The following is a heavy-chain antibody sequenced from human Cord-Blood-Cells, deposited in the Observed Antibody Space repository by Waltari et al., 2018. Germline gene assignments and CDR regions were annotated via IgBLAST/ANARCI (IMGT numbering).Heavy chain of an antibody. V-gene: IGHV3-30-3*01. CDR2: ISYDGSNK. CDR3: ARDQITLDAFDI. CDR1: GFTFSSYA. J-gene: IGHJ3*02. Sequence: QVQLVESGGGVVQPGRSLRLSCAASGFTFSSYAMHWVRQAPGKGLEWVAVISYDGSNKYYADSVKGRFTICRDNSKNTLYLQMNSLRAEDTAVYYCARDQITLDAFDIWGQGTMVTVSS.